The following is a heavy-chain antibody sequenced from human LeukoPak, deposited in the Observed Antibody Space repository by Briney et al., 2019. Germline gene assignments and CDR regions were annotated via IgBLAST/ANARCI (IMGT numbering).Heavy chain of an antibody. CDR1: GGSISSGGYY. CDR2: IYYSGST. D-gene: IGHD6-13*01. Sequence: SQTLSLTCTVSGGSISSGGYYWRWIRQHPGKGLEWIGYIYYSGSTYYNPSLKSRVTISVDTSKNQFSLKLSSVTAADTAVYYCAREHSSSWYVSPPNYYGMDVWGQGTTVTVSS. J-gene: IGHJ6*02. CDR3: AREHSSSWYVSPPNYYGMDV. V-gene: IGHV4-31*03.